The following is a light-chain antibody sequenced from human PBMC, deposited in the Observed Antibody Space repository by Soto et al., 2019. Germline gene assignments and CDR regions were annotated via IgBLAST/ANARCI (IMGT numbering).Light chain of an antibody. CDR1: SSDVGGYNY. CDR2: DVS. CDR3: SSYTSSSTLVV. Sequence: QSALTQPASVSGSPGQSITLSCTGTSSDVGGYNYVSWYQQHPGKAPKLMIYDVSNRPSGVSNRFAVSKSGNTASLTISGLQAEDEADDYCSSYTSSSTLVVFGGGTQLTVL. J-gene: IGLJ2*01. V-gene: IGLV2-14*01.